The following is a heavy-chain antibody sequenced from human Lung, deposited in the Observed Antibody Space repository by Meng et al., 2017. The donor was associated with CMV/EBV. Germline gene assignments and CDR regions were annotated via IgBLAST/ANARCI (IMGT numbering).Heavy chain of an antibody. D-gene: IGHD2-15*01. CDR2: INSYSGHT. CDR1: GYTFSDYV. Sequence: SXXVSXXASGYTFSDYVIGWVRQAPGQGLEWMGWINSYSGHTNYAQKLQGRVTMTTDTSTSSAYMELRSLRSDDTAVYYCARVYCSGGSCYSPFDYWGQGTLVTVSS. V-gene: IGHV1-18*01. J-gene: IGHJ4*02. CDR3: ARVYCSGGSCYSPFDY.